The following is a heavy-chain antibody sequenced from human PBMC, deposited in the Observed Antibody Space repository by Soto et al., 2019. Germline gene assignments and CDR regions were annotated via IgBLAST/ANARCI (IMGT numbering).Heavy chain of an antibody. Sequence: QVQLQESGPGLVKPSETLSLTCTVSGGSISSYYWSWIRQPPGKGLEWIGYIYYSGSTNYNPSLKSRVTISVDTTKNQCSLNLSSVTAADTAVYYCAIRYGSCFDYWGQGTLVTVSS. V-gene: IGHV4-59*08. CDR1: GGSISSYY. J-gene: IGHJ4*02. D-gene: IGHD5-18*01. CDR2: IYYSGST. CDR3: AIRYGSCFDY.